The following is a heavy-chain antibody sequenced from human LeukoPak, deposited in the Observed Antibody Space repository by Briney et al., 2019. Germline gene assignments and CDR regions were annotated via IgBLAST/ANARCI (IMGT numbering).Heavy chain of an antibody. J-gene: IGHJ4*02. CDR2: ISSYSTYI. CDR1: GFSFSDYS. Sequence: GGSLRLSCAASGFSFSDYSMNWVRQAPGKGLEWVSFISSYSTYIYYADSLKGRFTISRDNANNSLYLQMNSLRAEDTAVYYCARDSFAVYDSSGDSSYDYWGQGTLVTVSS. D-gene: IGHD3-22*01. V-gene: IGHV3-21*01. CDR3: ARDSFAVYDSSGDSSYDY.